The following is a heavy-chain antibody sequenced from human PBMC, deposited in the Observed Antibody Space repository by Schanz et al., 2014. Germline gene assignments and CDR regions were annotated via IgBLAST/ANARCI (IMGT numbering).Heavy chain of an antibody. J-gene: IGHJ4*02. CDR1: GFRFSNYA. V-gene: IGHV3-30*04. CDR3: ARESSMAGFWGGSLGL. CDR2: IAYDGTNK. Sequence: QEQLVESGGGVVQPGRSLRLSCAASGFRFSNYAMHWVRQAPGKGLEWVAVIAYDGTNKYYADSVKGRFTISRDNSKTALFLEMNSLRAEDTAVYYCARESSMAGFWGGSLGLWGQGSLVTVSS. D-gene: IGHD3-3*01.